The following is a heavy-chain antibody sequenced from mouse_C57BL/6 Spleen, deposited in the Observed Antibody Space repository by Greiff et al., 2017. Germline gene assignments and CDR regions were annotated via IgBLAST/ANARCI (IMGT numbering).Heavy chain of an antibody. CDR3: AIDVYFDY. V-gene: IGHV3-6*01. J-gene: IGHJ2*01. CDR2: ISYDGSN. CDR1: GYSITSGYY. Sequence: EVQLQESGPGLVKPSQSLSLTCSVTGYSITSGYYWNWIRQFPGNKLEWMGYISYDGSNNYNPSLKNRISITRDTSKNQFFLKLNSVTTEDTATYYCAIDVYFDYWGQGTTLTVSS.